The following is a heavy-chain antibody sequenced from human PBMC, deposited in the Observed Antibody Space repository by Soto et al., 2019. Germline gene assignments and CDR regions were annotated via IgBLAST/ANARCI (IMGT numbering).Heavy chain of an antibody. J-gene: IGHJ3*02. CDR3: AKGLDDAFDI. V-gene: IGHV3-30*18. Sequence: QVQLVESGGGVVQPGRSLRLSCAASGFTFSSYGMHWVRQAPGKGLEWVAVISYDGSNKYYADSVKGRFTISRDNSKNTLYLQMNSLRAEDTVVYYCAKGLDDAFDIWVQGAMVTVSS. CDR2: ISYDGSNK. CDR1: GFTFSSYG.